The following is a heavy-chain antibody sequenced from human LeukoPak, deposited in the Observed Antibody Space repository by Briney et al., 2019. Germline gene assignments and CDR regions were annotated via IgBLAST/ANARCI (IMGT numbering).Heavy chain of an antibody. CDR3: ATALYTPFDY. CDR2: FDPEDGET. D-gene: IGHD2-2*02. Sequence: ASVKVSCKASGYTFTSYGISWVRQAPGKGLEWMGGFDPEDGETIYAQKFQGRVTMTEDTSTDTAYMELSSLRSEDTAVYYCATALYTPFDYWGQGTLVTVSS. CDR1: GYTFTSYG. V-gene: IGHV1-24*01. J-gene: IGHJ4*02.